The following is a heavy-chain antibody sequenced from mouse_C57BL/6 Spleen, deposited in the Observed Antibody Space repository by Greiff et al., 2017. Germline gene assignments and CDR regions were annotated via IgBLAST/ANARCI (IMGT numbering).Heavy chain of an antibody. J-gene: IGHJ2*01. CDR2: ISDGGSYT. CDR3: ARRVGNSDFDY. V-gene: IGHV5-4*03. D-gene: IGHD2-1*01. CDR1: GFTFSSYA. Sequence: DVKLVESGGGLVKPGGSLKLSCAASGFTFSSYAMSWVRQTPEKRLEWVATISDGGSYTYYPDNVKGRFTISRDNAKNNLYLQMSHLKSEDTAMYYCARRVGNSDFDYWGQGTTLTVSS.